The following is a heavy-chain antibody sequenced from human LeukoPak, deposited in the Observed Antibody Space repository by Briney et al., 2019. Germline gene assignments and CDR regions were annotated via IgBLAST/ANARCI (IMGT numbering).Heavy chain of an antibody. CDR3: AKAKRPYYYDSSGPPSP. J-gene: IGHJ5*02. D-gene: IGHD3-22*01. CDR2: IWYDGSNK. V-gene: IGHV3-33*06. Sequence: GGSLRLSCAASGFTFSSYGMHWVRQAPGKGLEWVAVIWYDGSNKYYADSVKGRFTISRDNSKNTLYLQMNSLRAEDTAVYYCAKAKRPYYYDSSGPPSPGGQGTLVTVSS. CDR1: GFTFSSYG.